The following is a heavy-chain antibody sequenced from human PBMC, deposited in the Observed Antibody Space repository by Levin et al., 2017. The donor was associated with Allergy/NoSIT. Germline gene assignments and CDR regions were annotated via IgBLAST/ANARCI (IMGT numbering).Heavy chain of an antibody. J-gene: IGHJ4*02. CDR3: AKLQIAYYDILTGADY. CDR2: ISGSGGST. V-gene: IGHV3-23*01. D-gene: IGHD3-9*01. Sequence: ETLSLTCAASGFTFSSYAMSWVRQAPGKGLEWVSAISGSGGSTYYADSVKGRFTISRDNSKNTLYLQMNSLRAEDTAVYYCAKLQIAYYDILTGADYWGQGTLVTVSS. CDR1: GFTFSSYA.